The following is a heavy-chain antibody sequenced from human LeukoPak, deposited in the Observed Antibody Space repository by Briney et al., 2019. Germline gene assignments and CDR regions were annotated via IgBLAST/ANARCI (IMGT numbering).Heavy chain of an antibody. D-gene: IGHD6-6*01. CDR2: IRTSSSYM. Sequence: GGSLRLSCAASGFTFNNYVMSRVRQAPGKGLEWVSSIRTSSSYMYYVDSVKGRFTISRDNAKNSLYLQMNSLRAEDTAVYFCARGPLNEYSSSSGYYYYGVGVWGQGTTVTVSS. V-gene: IGHV3-21*01. CDR1: GFTFNNYV. CDR3: ARGPLNEYSSSSGYYYYGVGV. J-gene: IGHJ6*02.